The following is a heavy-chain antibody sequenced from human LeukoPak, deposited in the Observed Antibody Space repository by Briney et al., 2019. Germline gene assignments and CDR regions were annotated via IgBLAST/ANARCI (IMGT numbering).Heavy chain of an antibody. D-gene: IGHD2-21*02. J-gene: IGHJ4*02. V-gene: IGHV3-23*01. Sequence: PGGSLRLSCAASGFTFSSHSMSWVRQPPGEGLEWVAAISPSGGSTNYRDSVKGQFTISRDNSRNRLYLQMNTLTVEDTAIYYSARRLLTGGVTDFFDFWGQGALVTVSS. CDR2: ISPSGGST. CDR1: GFTFSSHS. CDR3: ARRLLTGGVTDFFDF.